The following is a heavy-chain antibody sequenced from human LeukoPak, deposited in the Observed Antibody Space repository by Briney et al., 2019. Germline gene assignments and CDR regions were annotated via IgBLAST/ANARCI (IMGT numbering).Heavy chain of an antibody. CDR1: GFTFSSYA. CDR2: ISYDGSNK. Sequence: GGSLRLSCAASGFTFSSYAMHWVRQAPGKGLEWVAVISYDGSNKYYADSVKGRFAISRDNSKNTLYLQMNSLRAEDTAVYYCARVAYGGITYQFDYWGQGTLVTVST. CDR3: ARVAYGGITYQFDY. J-gene: IGHJ4*02. V-gene: IGHV3-30*09. D-gene: IGHD4-23*01.